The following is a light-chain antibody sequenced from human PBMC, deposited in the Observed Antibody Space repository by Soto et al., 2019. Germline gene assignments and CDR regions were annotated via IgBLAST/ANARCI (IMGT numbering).Light chain of an antibody. J-gene: IGLJ3*02. V-gene: IGLV2-11*01. CDR1: RCDFGDYY. Sequence: QSALTQPRSVSGSPGQSVTISCTGTRCDFGDYYVSWYQHHPGKAPKLIIYDVTKRPSGVPDRFSGSKSGNTASLTISGLQADADDEYYCCSTTGSYAKVFGGGTTLTVL. CDR3: CSTTGSYAKV. CDR2: DVT.